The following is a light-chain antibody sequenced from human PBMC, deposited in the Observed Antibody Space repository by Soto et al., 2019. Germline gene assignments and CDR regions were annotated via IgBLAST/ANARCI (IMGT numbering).Light chain of an antibody. V-gene: IGKV3-11*01. CDR1: QSVSSY. J-gene: IGKJ4*01. CDR2: DAS. CDR3: QQRRNWPLT. Sequence: EIVLTQSPATLSLSPGERATLSCRASQSVSSYLAWYQQKPGQAPRLLIYDASNRATGIPARFSGSGSGTDFYLTISILEPEDFAVYYCQQRRNWPLTFGGGTKVEIK.